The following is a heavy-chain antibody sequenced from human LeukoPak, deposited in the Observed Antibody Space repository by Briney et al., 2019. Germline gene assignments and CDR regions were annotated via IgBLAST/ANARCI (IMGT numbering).Heavy chain of an antibody. J-gene: IGHJ6*03. CDR1: GFTFSSYE. D-gene: IGHD1-26*01. Sequence: PGGSLRLSCAASGFTFSSYEMNWVRQAPGKGLEWVSYISSSGSTIYCADSVKGRFTISRDNAKNSLYLQMNSLRAEDTAVYYCARLGGSHPRLYYYYYYMDVWGKGTTVTVSS. CDR2: ISSSGSTI. CDR3: ARLGGSHPRLYYYYYYMDV. V-gene: IGHV3-48*03.